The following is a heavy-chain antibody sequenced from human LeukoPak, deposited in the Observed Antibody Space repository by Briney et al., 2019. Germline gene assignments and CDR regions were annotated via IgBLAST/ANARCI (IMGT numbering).Heavy chain of an antibody. J-gene: IGHJ4*02. CDR2: IYYSGST. V-gene: IGHV4-59*01. Sequence: SETLSLTCSVSRGSISSYYWSWIRQPPGKGLEWIGYIYYSGSTNYNPSLKSRVTISVDTSKNQFSLKLSSVTAADTAVYYCAGGWPHGSGSTDGDYWGQGTLVTVSS. CDR1: RGSISSYY. CDR3: AGGWPHGSGSTDGDY. D-gene: IGHD3-10*01.